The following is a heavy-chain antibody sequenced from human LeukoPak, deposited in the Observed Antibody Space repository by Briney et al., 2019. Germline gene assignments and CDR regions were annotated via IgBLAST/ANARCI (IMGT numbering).Heavy chain of an antibody. J-gene: IGHJ4*02. CDR2: ISPSGGIT. Sequence: GSLRLSCAASGFTFSSHGMNWVRQAPGKGLEWVLGISPSGGITYYTDSVKGRFTISRDNSKNTLYLQMNSLRAEDTAVYYCAKLSIAAAGQIDYWGQGTLVTVSS. V-gene: IGHV3-23*01. CDR1: GFTFSSHG. CDR3: AKLSIAAAGQIDY. D-gene: IGHD6-13*01.